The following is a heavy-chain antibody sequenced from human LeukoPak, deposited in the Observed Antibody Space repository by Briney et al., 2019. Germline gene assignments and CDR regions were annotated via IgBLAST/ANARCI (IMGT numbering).Heavy chain of an antibody. CDR1: GHTFTASY. V-gene: IGHV1-2*02. CDR2: INPNSGDT. J-gene: IGHJ6*03. CDR3: ARSAEHCTYGVCYTDYYMDV. Sequence: ASEKVSCKASGHTFTASYVHWVRQAPGQGLEWMGRINPNSGDTNYAQKFQGRVTMTRDTSINTTYMELSRLRSDDTAEYYCARSAEHCTYGVCYTDYYMDVWGKGTTVTVSS. D-gene: IGHD2-8*01.